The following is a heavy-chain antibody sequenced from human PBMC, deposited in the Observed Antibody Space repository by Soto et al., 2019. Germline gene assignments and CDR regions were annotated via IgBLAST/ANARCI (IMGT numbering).Heavy chain of an antibody. D-gene: IGHD2-15*01. Sequence: PGGSLRLSCAASGFTFSDYYMSWVRQVPGKGLEWISYLSSSGSTIFYAPSVKGRFTISRDNAKNSLDLQMDRLRAEDTAVYFCARGGYCSGGRCLWKSTGMDVWGRGTTVTVSS. V-gene: IGHV3-11*01. CDR3: ARGGYCSGGRCLWKSTGMDV. J-gene: IGHJ6*02. CDR1: GFTFSDYY. CDR2: LSSSGSTI.